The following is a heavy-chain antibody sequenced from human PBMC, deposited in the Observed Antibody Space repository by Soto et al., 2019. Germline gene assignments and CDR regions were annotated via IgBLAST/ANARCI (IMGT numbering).Heavy chain of an antibody. CDR3: VRSSSIPRVFMYPFDY. D-gene: IGHD2-2*01. J-gene: IGHJ4*01. V-gene: IGHV4-59*04. Sequence: TLAVANNVGGGSSSVFALSWIRHAQGGGLEWIGSIYYDGNTYYNPSLKSRVTISLDTSKNQFSLRLDSVTAADTAVYFCVRSSSIPRVFMYPFDYWGHGTLGTVSS. CDR2: IYYDGNT. CDR1: GGSSSVFA.